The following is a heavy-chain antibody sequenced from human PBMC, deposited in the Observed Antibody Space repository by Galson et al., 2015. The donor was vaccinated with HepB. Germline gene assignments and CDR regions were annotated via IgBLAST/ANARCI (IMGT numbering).Heavy chain of an antibody. V-gene: IGHV3-33*01. CDR3: ARDGSGYNFGSYFDY. CDR2: IWAGGSNQ. CDR1: GFTFSRYG. J-gene: IGHJ4*02. D-gene: IGHD5-18*01. Sequence: SLRLSCAAPGFTFSRYGMHWVRQAPGKGLEWVAGIWAGGSNQFYGDSVKGRFAISRDNSKKTLYLEMNSLRAEDTAVYYCARDGSGYNFGSYFDYWGQGTLVTVSS.